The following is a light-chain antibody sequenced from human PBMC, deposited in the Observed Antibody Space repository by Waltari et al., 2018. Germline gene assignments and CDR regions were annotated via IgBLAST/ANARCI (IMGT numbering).Light chain of an antibody. CDR1: SSDIGGYNY. V-gene: IGLV2-14*03. Sequence: QSVLTQPASVSGSPGQSITISCTGTSSDIGGYNYVSWYQQHPGKALKLMIYDVSRWPSGVSHRFSGSKSGNTASLTISGLQAEDEAHYYCTSYTSTNTVIFGGGTKVTIL. CDR3: TSYTSTNTVI. J-gene: IGLJ2*01. CDR2: DVS.